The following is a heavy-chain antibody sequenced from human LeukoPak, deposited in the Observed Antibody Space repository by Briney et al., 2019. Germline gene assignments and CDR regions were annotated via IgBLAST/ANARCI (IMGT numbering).Heavy chain of an antibody. CDR3: ARGGDWGSPLGY. J-gene: IGHJ4*02. D-gene: IGHD7-27*01. V-gene: IGHV1-2*02. Sequence: ASVKVSCKASGYTFIAYYLHWVRQAPGQGLEWMGWINPNSGGTNYAQKFQGRVTMTRDTSISTAYMELSRLRSDDTAVYYCARGGDWGSPLGYWGQGTLVTVSS. CDR2: INPNSGGT. CDR1: GYTFIAYY.